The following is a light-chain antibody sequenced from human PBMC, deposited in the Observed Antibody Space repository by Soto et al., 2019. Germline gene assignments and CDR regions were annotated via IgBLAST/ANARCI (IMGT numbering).Light chain of an antibody. V-gene: IGLV2-14*01. Sequence: QSALTQPASVSGSPGQSITISCTGTSSDVGAYNYVSWYQQHPGKAPKLIIYEVSNRPSGVSNRFSGSKSGNTASLTISGLQAEDEADYYCRSYASSSTVFGGGTKLTVL. CDR1: SSDVGAYNY. CDR2: EVS. CDR3: RSYASSSTV. J-gene: IGLJ2*01.